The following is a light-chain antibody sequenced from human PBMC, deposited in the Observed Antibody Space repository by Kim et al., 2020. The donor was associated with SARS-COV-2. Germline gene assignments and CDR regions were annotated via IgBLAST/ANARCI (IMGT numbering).Light chain of an antibody. CDR2: QNA. V-gene: IGLV1-40*01. CDR1: GSNLGAGFD. CDR3: QSYDTALSAVV. Sequence: QRVTVSCTGSGSNLGAGFDVHWYQQLPGAAPKLLIYQNAKRPSGVPDRFSGSKSGTAASLAITGRLAEDEADYYCQSYDTALSAVVFGGGTQLTVL. J-gene: IGLJ2*01.